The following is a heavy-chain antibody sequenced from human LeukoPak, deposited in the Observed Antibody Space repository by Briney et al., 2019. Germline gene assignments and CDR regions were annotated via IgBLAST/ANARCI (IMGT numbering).Heavy chain of an antibody. CDR2: ISSSSSYI. CDR1: GFTFSSYS. Sequence: PGGSLRLSCAASGFTFSSYSMNWVRQAPGKGLEWVSSISSSSSYIYYAHSVKGRFTISRDNAKNSLYLQMNSLRAEDTAVYYCARDSSGGSCSDYWGQGTLVTVSS. V-gene: IGHV3-21*01. CDR3: ARDSSGGSCSDY. J-gene: IGHJ4*02. D-gene: IGHD2-15*01.